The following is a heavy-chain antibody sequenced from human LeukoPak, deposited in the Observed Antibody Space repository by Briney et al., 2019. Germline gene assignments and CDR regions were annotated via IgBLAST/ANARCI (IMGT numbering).Heavy chain of an antibody. D-gene: IGHD4-17*01. Sequence: ASVKVSCKASGYTFTSYGISWVRQAPGQGGEWMGWISAYNGNTNYAQKLQGRGTMTTDTSTSTAYMELRSLRSDDTAVYYCARDIHGDTPSAKYYGMDVWGQGTTVTVSS. V-gene: IGHV1-18*01. CDR2: ISAYNGNT. J-gene: IGHJ6*02. CDR3: ARDIHGDTPSAKYYGMDV. CDR1: GYTFTSYG.